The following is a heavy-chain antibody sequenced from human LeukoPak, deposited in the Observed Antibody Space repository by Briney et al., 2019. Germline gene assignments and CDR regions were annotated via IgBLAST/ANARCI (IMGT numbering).Heavy chain of an antibody. CDR3: AKDQEDRGYPSSFHF. J-gene: IGHJ4*02. Sequence: GGSLRLSCATSGFTFSSYSMNWVRQAPGKGLEWVSGIRANSNMRFYLESVRGRFTISRDNSKNTLYLQMDSLRVDDTAVYFCAKDQEDRGYPSSFHFWGQGTLVTVSS. D-gene: IGHD2-15*01. CDR1: GFTFSSYS. CDR2: IRANSNMR. V-gene: IGHV3-23*01.